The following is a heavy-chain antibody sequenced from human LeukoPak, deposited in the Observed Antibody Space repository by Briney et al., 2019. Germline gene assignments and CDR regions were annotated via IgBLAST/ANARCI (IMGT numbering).Heavy chain of an antibody. CDR3: ARPTSDYGGPYFDY. V-gene: IGHV3-74*01. J-gene: IGHJ4*02. CDR2: INTDGRST. D-gene: IGHD4-17*01. CDR1: GFTFSSYW. Sequence: GGSLRLSCAASGFTFSSYWMHWVRQAPGKGLVWVSRINTDGRSTSYADSVKGRFTISRDNAKNTLYLQMNSLRAEDTAVYYCARPTSDYGGPYFDYWGQGTLVTVS.